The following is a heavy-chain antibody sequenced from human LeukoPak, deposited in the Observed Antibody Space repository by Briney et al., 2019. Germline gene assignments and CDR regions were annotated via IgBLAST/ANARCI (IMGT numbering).Heavy chain of an antibody. CDR3: ARDYGTYSSSSLYYYYYYMDV. CDR1: GGSISSGSYY. CDR2: IYTSGST. D-gene: IGHD6-6*01. Sequence: PSETLSLTCTVSGGSISSGSYYWSWVRQPAGKGLEWIGRIYTSGSTNYNPSLKSRVTISVDTSKNQFSLKLSSVTAADTAVYYCARDYGTYSSSSLYYYYYYMDVWGKGTTVTVSS. J-gene: IGHJ6*03. V-gene: IGHV4-61*02.